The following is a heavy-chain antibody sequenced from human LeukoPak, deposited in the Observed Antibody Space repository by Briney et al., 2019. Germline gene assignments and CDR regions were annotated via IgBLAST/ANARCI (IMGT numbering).Heavy chain of an antibody. D-gene: IGHD6-13*01. CDR2: ISWNSGSI. J-gene: IGHJ3*02. CDR1: GFTFDDYA. V-gene: IGHV3-9*01. CDR3: AKDIGAAAYYAFDI. Sequence: GGSLRLSCAASGFTFDDYAVHWVRQAPGKGLEWVSGISWNSGSIGYADSVKGRFTISRDNAKNSLYLQMSSLRAEDTALYYCAKDIGAAAYYAFDIWGQGTMVTVSS.